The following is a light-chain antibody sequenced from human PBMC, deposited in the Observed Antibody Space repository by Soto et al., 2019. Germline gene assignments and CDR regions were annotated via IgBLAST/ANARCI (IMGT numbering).Light chain of an antibody. Sequence: QSVLTQPPSASGTPGQRVVISCSGSHSNVGVNAISWYQHLPGTAPQLLLHTDDQRPSGIPDRFSGSHSGTSASLAISRLQSEDEGHYYCASWDDDLNGPIFGGGTKVTVL. CDR1: HSNVGVNA. CDR2: TDD. V-gene: IGLV1-44*01. CDR3: ASWDDDLNGPI. J-gene: IGLJ2*01.